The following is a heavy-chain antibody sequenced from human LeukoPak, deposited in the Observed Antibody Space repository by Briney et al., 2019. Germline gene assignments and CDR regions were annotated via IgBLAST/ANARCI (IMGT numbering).Heavy chain of an antibody. CDR2: ISGSGGST. CDR1: GFTFSSYG. V-gene: IGHV3-23*01. Sequence: GGTLRLSCAASGFTFSSYGMSWVRQAPGKGLEWVSAISGSGGSTYYADSVKGRFTISRDISKNTLYLQMNSLRAEDTAVYYCARVLSGRGSLYDYYYYMDVWGKGTTVTISS. J-gene: IGHJ6*03. CDR3: ARVLSGRGSLYDYYYYMDV. D-gene: IGHD3-10*01.